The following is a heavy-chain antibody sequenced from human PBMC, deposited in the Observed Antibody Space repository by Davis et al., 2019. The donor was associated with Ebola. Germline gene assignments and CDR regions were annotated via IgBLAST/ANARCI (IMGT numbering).Heavy chain of an antibody. Sequence: GESLKISCAASGFTFSSYWMHWVRQDPGKGLVWVSRIKSDGSSTTYADSVKGRFTISRDDAKNTLYLQMNSLRAEDTAVYYCARDEHYAFDYWGQGTLVTVSS. J-gene: IGHJ4*02. CDR1: GFTFSSYW. CDR2: IKSDGSST. V-gene: IGHV3-74*01. D-gene: IGHD4-17*01. CDR3: ARDEHYAFDY.